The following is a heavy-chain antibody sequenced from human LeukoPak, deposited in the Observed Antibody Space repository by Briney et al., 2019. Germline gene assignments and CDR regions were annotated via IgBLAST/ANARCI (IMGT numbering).Heavy chain of an antibody. CDR2: ISYDGSNK. D-gene: IGHD2-15*01. CDR1: GFTFSSYG. Sequence: GGSLRLSCAASGFTFSSYGMHWVRQAPGKGLEWVAVISYDGSNKYYADSVKGRFTISRDNSKNTLYLQMNSLRAEDTAVYYCAKDGRAFDYWGQGTLVTVSS. CDR3: AKDGRAFDY. J-gene: IGHJ4*02. V-gene: IGHV3-30*18.